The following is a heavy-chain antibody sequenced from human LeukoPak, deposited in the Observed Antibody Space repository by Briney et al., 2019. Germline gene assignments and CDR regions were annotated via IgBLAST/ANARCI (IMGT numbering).Heavy chain of an antibody. J-gene: IGHJ4*02. CDR1: GFTFSTYT. CDR2: IGSSGGGI. Sequence: GGSLRLSCAASGFTFSTYTMYWVRHPPGKRLEWVSIIGSSGGGIHYADSVKGRFTISRDNTKNALYLQMNSLRVEDTAVYYCAIDPNWGTHSWGQGVLVTVSS. V-gene: IGHV3-23*01. D-gene: IGHD7-27*01. CDR3: AIDPNWGTHS.